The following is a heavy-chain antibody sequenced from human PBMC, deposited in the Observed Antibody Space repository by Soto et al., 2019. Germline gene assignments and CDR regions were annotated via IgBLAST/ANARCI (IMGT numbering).Heavy chain of an antibody. Sequence: QVQLVQPGAEVKKPGASVKISCKAPRGTFRTNAFSWVRQAPGQGLEWMGGIIPIFPTPDYAQKFQGRVTIPADESTTTTYMELSSLTSEDTATYYCARDKDRQQLGGNYYYIMDVWGQGTTVTVSS. CDR3: ARDKDRQQLGGNYYYIMDV. CDR2: IIPIFPTP. J-gene: IGHJ6*02. V-gene: IGHV1-69*12. CDR1: RGTFRTNA. D-gene: IGHD3-3*02.